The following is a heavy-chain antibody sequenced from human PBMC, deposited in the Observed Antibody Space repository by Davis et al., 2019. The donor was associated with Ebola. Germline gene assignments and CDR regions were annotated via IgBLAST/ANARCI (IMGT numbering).Heavy chain of an antibody. D-gene: IGHD4-11*01. CDR3: ARDSDDYSFDY. CDR1: GFTFNIFD. Sequence: PGGSLRLSCAASGFTFNIFDMHWVRQAPGRGLEWVAFVRSHGSDDHYADSVKGRFTISRDNSKNTLYLQMNSLRPDDTAVYFCARDSDDYSFDYWGQGTLVTVSS. V-gene: IGHV3-30*02. J-gene: IGHJ4*02. CDR2: VRSHGSDD.